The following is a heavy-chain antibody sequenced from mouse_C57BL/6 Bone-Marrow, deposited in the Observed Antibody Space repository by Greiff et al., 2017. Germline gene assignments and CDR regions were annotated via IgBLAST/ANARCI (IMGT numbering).Heavy chain of an antibody. CDR3: ARASRTAPFAY. Sequence: VQLQQSGAELVRPGTSVKLPCKASGYTFTNYWIGWAKQRPGHGLEWIGDIYPGGGYTNYNEKFKGKATLTADKSSSTAYMQFSSLTSEDSAIYYSARASRTAPFAYWGQGTLVTVSA. J-gene: IGHJ3*01. V-gene: IGHV1-63*01. CDR1: GYTFTNYW. CDR2: IYPGGGYT. D-gene: IGHD3-3*01.